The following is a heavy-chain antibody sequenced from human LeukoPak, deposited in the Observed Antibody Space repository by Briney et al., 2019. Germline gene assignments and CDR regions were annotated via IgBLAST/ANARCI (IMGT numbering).Heavy chain of an antibody. CDR3: ARDDAFDI. V-gene: IGHV4-39*07. J-gene: IGHJ3*02. Sequence: SETLSLTCTVSGGSISSSSYYWGWIRQPPGKGLEWIGSIYYSGSTYYNPSLKSRVTISVDTSKNQFSLKLSSVTAADTAVYYCARDDAFDIWGQGTMVTVSS. CDR2: IYYSGST. CDR1: GGSISSSSYY.